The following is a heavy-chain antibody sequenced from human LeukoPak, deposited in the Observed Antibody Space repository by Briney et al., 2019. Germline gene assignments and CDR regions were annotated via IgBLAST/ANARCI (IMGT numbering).Heavy chain of an antibody. CDR1: GFTFSSYS. J-gene: IGHJ6*02. CDR3: ARARDYGDYFDGMDV. Sequence: GGSLRLSCAASGFTFSSYSMNWVRQAPGKGLEWVSSISSSSSYIYYADSVKGRFTISRDNAKNSLYLQMNSLRADDTAVYYCARARDYGDYFDGMDVWGQGTTVTVSS. D-gene: IGHD4-17*01. CDR2: ISSSSSYI. V-gene: IGHV3-21*01.